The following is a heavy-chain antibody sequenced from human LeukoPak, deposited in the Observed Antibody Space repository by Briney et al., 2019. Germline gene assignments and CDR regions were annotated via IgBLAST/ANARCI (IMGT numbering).Heavy chain of an antibody. V-gene: IGHV1-2*02. CDR3: ARAVSGTLGGAFDI. CDR1: GYTFIDYF. J-gene: IGHJ3*02. Sequence: ASVKVSCKASGYTFIDYFIHWMRQTPGQGLEWLGWINPNSGVTRYAQKFQGRVTLTRDTAAYMELSSLKYDDTAAYYCARAVSGTLGGAFDIWGQGTAVTVSS. CDR2: INPNSGVT. D-gene: IGHD1-14*01.